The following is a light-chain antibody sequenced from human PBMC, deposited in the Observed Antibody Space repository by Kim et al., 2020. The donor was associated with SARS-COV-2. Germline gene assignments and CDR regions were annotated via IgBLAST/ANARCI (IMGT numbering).Light chain of an antibody. CDR1: SNNVGNQG. CDR3: SAWNSSLSALV. J-gene: IGLJ3*02. CDR2: RNN. Sequence: QAGLTQPPSVSKGLRQTATLTCTGNSNNVGNQGAAWLQQHQGHPPKLLSSRNNNRPSGISERLSASRSGNTASLTITGLQPEDEADYYCSAWNSSLSALVFGGGTKLTVL. V-gene: IGLV10-54*01.